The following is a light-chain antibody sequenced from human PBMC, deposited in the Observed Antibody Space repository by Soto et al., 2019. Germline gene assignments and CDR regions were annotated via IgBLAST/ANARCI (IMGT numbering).Light chain of an antibody. Sequence: DIQLTQSPSFLSASVGDRVTLTCRASQGIASFLAWYQQKPGKAPKRLIYAASSLQSGVPSRFSGSGSGTEFTLTISSLQPEDFGTYYCQQFKSYPITFGQGTRLEIK. CDR2: AAS. CDR3: QQFKSYPIT. J-gene: IGKJ5*01. CDR1: QGIASF. V-gene: IGKV1-9*01.